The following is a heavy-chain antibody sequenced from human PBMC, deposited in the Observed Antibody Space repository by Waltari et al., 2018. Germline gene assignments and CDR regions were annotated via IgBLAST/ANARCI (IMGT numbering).Heavy chain of an antibody. CDR1: GGSISSHY. CDR3: ARDGRPQGLSGFDY. J-gene: IGHJ4*02. V-gene: IGHV4-59*11. CDR2: IYYSGST. Sequence: QVQLQESGPGLVKPSETLYLTCTVSGGSISSHYWSWIRQPPGKGLEWIGYIYYSGSTNYNPSLKSRVTISVDTSKNQFSLKLSSVTAADTAVYYCARDGRPQGLSGFDYWGQGTLVTVSS. D-gene: IGHD2-15*01.